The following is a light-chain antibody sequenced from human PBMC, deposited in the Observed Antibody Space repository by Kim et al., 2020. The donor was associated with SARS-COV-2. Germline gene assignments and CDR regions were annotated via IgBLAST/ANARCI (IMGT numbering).Light chain of an antibody. V-gene: IGLV2-14*03. J-gene: IGLJ2*01. CDR2: DVS. CDR1: SSDVGGYNY. CDR3: SSYTSSSTLV. Sequence: GQPVTISCTGTSSDVGGYNYVSWYQQHPGNAPKLMIYDVSNRPSGVSNRFSGSKSGNTASLTISGLQAEDEADYYCSSYTSSSTLVFGGGTQLTVL.